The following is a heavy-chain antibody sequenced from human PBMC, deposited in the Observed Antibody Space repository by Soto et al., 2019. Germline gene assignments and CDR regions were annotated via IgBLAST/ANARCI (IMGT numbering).Heavy chain of an antibody. CDR3: ATDLRRYGIIDI. Sequence: GASVKVSCKASGYTFTSYAMHWVRQAPGKGLEWMGGFDPEDGKTNYAQKFQGRVTMTEDTSTDTAYMELSSLRSEDTAVYYCATDLRRYGIIDIWGQGTMVTVSS. D-gene: IGHD1-1*01. CDR2: FDPEDGKT. CDR1: GYTFTSYA. J-gene: IGHJ3*02. V-gene: IGHV1-24*01.